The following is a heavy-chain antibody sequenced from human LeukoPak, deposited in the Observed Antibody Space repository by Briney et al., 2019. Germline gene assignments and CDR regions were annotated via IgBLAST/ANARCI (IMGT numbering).Heavy chain of an antibody. Sequence: PSETLSLTCTVSGGSISSSSYYWGWIRQPPGKGLEWIGSIYYSGSTYYNPSLESRVTISVDTSKNQFSLKLSSVTAADTAVYYCARRVAPRGLFDYWGQGTLVTVSS. CDR1: GGSISSSSYY. CDR3: ARRVAPRGLFDY. CDR2: IYYSGST. J-gene: IGHJ4*02. D-gene: IGHD3-10*01. V-gene: IGHV4-39*01.